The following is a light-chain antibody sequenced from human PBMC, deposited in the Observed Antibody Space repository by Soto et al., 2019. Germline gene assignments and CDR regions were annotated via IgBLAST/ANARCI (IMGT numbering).Light chain of an antibody. CDR2: DDN. Sequence: SYVLTQPPSVSVAPGETAAITCGGNNIGSKIVHWYQQRPGQAPVLVVYDDNARPSVIPERFSGSNSGNTASLTISGLQAEDEADYYCSSYTSSSTRVFGGGTKLTVL. CDR1: NIGSKI. CDR3: SSYTSSSTRV. J-gene: IGLJ2*01. V-gene: IGLV3-21*02.